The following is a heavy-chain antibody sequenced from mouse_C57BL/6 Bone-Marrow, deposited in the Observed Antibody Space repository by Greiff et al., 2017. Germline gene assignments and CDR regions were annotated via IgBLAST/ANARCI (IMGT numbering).Heavy chain of an antibody. J-gene: IGHJ2*01. CDR2: IDPSDSYT. CDR3: ARPDGYYDY. D-gene: IGHD2-3*01. CDR1: GYTFTSYW. V-gene: IGHV1-50*01. Sequence: QVQLKQPGAELVKPGASVKLSCKASGYTFTSYWMQWVKQRPGQGLEWIGEIDPSDSYTNYNQKFKGKATLTVDTSSSTAYMQLSSLTSEDSAVXYCARPDGYYDYWGQGTTLTVSS.